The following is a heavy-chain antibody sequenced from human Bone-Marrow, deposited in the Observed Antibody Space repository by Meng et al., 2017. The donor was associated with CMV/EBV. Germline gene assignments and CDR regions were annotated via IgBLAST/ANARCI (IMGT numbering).Heavy chain of an antibody. V-gene: IGHV3-21*01. D-gene: IGHD2-2*01. CDR2: ISSSSSYI. Sequence: GESLKISCAAPGFTFSSYSMNWVRQAPGKGLEWVSSISSSSSYIYYADSVKGRFTISRDNAKNSLYLQMNSLRAEDTAVYYCARDDCSSTSCYWSFSYYYYGMDVWGQGTTVTVSS. J-gene: IGHJ6*02. CDR1: GFTFSSYS. CDR3: ARDDCSSTSCYWSFSYYYYGMDV.